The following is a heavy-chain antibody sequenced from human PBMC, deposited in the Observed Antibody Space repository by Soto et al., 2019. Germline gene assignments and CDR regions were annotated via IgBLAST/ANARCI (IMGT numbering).Heavy chain of an antibody. CDR3: ARVGRTTYYDFWSGPRSSNWFDP. V-gene: IGHV1-2*04. J-gene: IGHJ5*02. D-gene: IGHD3-3*01. Sequence: QVQLVQSGAEVKKPGASVKVSCKASGYTFTGYYMHWVRQAPGQGLEWMGWINPNSGGTNYAQKFQGWVTMTRDTSISTDYMELSRLRSDDTAVYYCARVGRTTYYDFWSGPRSSNWFDPWGQGTLVTVSS. CDR2: INPNSGGT. CDR1: GYTFTGYY.